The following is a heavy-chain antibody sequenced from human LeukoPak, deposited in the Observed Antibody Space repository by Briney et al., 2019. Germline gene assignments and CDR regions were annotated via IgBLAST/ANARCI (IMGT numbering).Heavy chain of an antibody. D-gene: IGHD1-26*01. J-gene: IGHJ4*02. Sequence: SEKVSCKASGGTFSSYAISWVRQAPGQGLEWMGGIIPIFGTANYAQKFQGRVTITADESTSTAYMELSSLRSEDTAVYYCARDYSGSYTAFDYWAREPWSPSPQ. CDR1: GGTFSSYA. CDR2: IIPIFGTA. CDR3: ARDYSGSYTAFDY. V-gene: IGHV1-69*13.